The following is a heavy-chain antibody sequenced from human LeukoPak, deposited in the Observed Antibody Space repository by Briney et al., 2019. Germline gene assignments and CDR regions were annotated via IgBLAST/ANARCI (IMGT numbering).Heavy chain of an antibody. Sequence: GGSLRLSCAASGFTFSSYAMSWVRQAPGRGLEWVSAISSSGGSTHYADSVKGRFTISRDNSKNTLYLQMNSLRAEDTAVYYCAKYYYGSGTSYAFDIWGQGTMVTVSS. V-gene: IGHV3-23*01. CDR1: GFTFSSYA. CDR3: AKYYYGSGTSYAFDI. CDR2: ISSSGGST. D-gene: IGHD3-10*01. J-gene: IGHJ3*02.